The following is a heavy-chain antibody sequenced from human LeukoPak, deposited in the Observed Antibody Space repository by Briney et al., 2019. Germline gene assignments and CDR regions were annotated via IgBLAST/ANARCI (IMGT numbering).Heavy chain of an antibody. D-gene: IGHD2-15*01. CDR1: VFTFSSYS. Sequence: GGSLRLSCAASVFTFSSYSMNWVRQAPGKGLEWVSSISSSSSYIYYADSVKGRFTISRDNAKNSLYLQMNSLRAEDTAVYYCARAQIVYCSGGSCYSPYYYYYGMDGGGQGTTVTVS. J-gene: IGHJ6*02. V-gene: IGHV3-21*01. CDR2: ISSSSSYI. CDR3: ARAQIVYCSGGSCYSPYYYYYGMDG.